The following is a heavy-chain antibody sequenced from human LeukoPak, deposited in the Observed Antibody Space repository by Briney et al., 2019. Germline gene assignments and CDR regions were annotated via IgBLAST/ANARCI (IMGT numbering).Heavy chain of an antibody. D-gene: IGHD3-10*01. CDR3: AKDGEVWFWEFAWFDT. Sequence: GGSLRLSCVASGFTFSSYAMSWVRQAPGKGLEWVSRISGSGSGSGTYTYYGDSVKGRFAISRDNSKNTLYLQMNSLRAEDTAVYYCAKDGEVWFWEFAWFDTWGQGTLVTVSS. J-gene: IGHJ5*02. CDR2: ISGSGSGSGTYT. V-gene: IGHV3-23*01. CDR1: GFTFSSYA.